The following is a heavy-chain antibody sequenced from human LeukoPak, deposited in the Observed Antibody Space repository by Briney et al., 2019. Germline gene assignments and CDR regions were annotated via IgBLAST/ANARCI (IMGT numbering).Heavy chain of an antibody. J-gene: IGHJ6*02. CDR2: ISSSSSYI. CDR3: ARDIVVVPASDV. V-gene: IGHV3-21*01. Sequence: PGGSLRLSCAASGFTFSSYSMNWVRQAPGKGLEWVSSISSSSSYIYYADSVKGRFTISRDNAKNSLYLQMNSLRAGDTAVYYCARDIVVVPASDVWGQGTTVTVSS. D-gene: IGHD2-2*01. CDR1: GFTFSSYS.